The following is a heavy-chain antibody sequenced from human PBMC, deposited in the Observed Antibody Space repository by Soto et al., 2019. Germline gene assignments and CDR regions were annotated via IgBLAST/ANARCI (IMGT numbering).Heavy chain of an antibody. CDR3: AKDLGYSSVAYAFDI. J-gene: IGHJ3*02. CDR2: ISYDGSNK. V-gene: IGHV3-30*18. CDR1: GFTFSSYG. D-gene: IGHD6-25*01. Sequence: GGSLRLSCAASGFTFSSYGMHWVRQAPGKGLEWVAVISYDGSNKYYADSVKGRFTISRDNSKNTLYLQMNSLRAEDTAVYYCAKDLGYSSVAYAFDIWGQGTMVTVSS.